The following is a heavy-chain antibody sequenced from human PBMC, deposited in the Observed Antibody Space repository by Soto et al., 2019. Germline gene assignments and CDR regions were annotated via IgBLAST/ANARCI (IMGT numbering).Heavy chain of an antibody. J-gene: IGHJ4*02. D-gene: IGHD2-2*01. V-gene: IGHV3-73*01. CDR3: TRHADRGYCSSTSCYDFDY. CDR2: IRSKANSYAT. Sequence: EVQLVESGGGLVQPGGSLKLSCAASGLTFSGSAMHWVRQASGKGLEWVGRIRSKANSYATEYAASVKGRFTISRDDSKNTAFLEMNSLKNEDTAVYYCTRHADRGYCSSTSCYDFDYWGQGTLVTVSS. CDR1: GLTFSGSA.